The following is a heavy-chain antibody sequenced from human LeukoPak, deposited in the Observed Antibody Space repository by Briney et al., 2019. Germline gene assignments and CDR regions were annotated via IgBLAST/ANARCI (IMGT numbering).Heavy chain of an antibody. V-gene: IGHV3-30*18. CDR3: AKDGPPTVTRGSFDY. CDR2: ISSDASNK. D-gene: IGHD3-10*01. J-gene: IGHJ4*02. Sequence: GKSLRLSCAASGFTFSSYGMHWVRQAPGKGLEWVALISSDASNKYYTDSVKGRFTISRDNSKNTVNLQMDSLRPEDTAVYYCAKDGPPTVTRGSFDYWGQGTLVTVSS. CDR1: GFTFSSYG.